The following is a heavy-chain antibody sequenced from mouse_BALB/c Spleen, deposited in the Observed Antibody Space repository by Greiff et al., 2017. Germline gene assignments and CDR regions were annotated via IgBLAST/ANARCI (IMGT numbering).Heavy chain of an antibody. CDR3: ARSLYYGMDY. V-gene: IGHV5-12-1*01. CDR1: GFAFSSYD. Sequence: EVHLVESGGGLVKPGGSLKLSCAASGFAFSSYDMSWVRQTPEKRLEWVAYISSGGGSTYYPDTVKGRFTISRDNAKNTLYLQMSSLKSEDTAMYYCARSLYYGMDYWGQGTSVTVSS. CDR2: ISSGGGST. J-gene: IGHJ4*01. D-gene: IGHD6-2*01.